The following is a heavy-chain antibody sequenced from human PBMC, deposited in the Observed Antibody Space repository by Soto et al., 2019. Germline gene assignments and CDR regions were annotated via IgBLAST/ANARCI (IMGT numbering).Heavy chain of an antibody. V-gene: IGHV4-61*01. CDR3: ARVERGTATTVVDAFDI. D-gene: IGHD1-1*01. Sequence: PSETLSLTCAVYGGFVSSGSYYWSWIRQPPGKGLEWIGETSHSGGTHFNPSLKSRVTISVDTSKNQFSLKMSSVTAADTALYYCARVERGTATTVVDAFDIWGPGTMVTVSS. J-gene: IGHJ3*02. CDR1: GGFVSSGSYY. CDR2: TSHSGGT.